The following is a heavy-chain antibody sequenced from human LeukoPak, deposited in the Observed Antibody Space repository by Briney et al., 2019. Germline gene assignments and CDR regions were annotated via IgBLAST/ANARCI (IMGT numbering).Heavy chain of an antibody. CDR1: GFTFSSYS. J-gene: IGHJ5*02. Sequence: GGSLRLSCAASGFTFSSYSMNWVRQAPGKGLEWVSSISSSSSYIYYADSVKGRFTISRDNAKNSLYLQMNSLRAEDTAVYYCAREVPMQVAVDPWGQGTLVTVSS. D-gene: IGHD2-21*01. CDR3: AREVPMQVAVDP. V-gene: IGHV3-21*01. CDR2: ISSSSSYI.